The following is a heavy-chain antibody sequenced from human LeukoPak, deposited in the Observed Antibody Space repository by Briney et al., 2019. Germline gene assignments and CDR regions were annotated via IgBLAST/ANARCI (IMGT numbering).Heavy chain of an antibody. CDR3: ARLPGWLQSKGLGAFDI. J-gene: IGHJ3*02. CDR1: GGSFSGYY. Sequence: KPSETLSLTCALYGGSFSGYYWSWIRQPPGKGLEWLGEINHSGSTNYNPSLKSRVTISVDTSKNQFSLKLSSVTAADTAVYYCARLPGWLQSKGLGAFDIWGQGTMVTVSS. CDR2: INHSGST. V-gene: IGHV4-34*01. D-gene: IGHD5-12*01.